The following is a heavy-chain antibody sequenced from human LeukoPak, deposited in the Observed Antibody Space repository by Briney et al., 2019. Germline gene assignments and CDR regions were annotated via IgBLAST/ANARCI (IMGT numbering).Heavy chain of an antibody. CDR2: IGAYNGNT. D-gene: IGHD3-10*01. CDR1: GYTFTSYG. CDR3: ARVVGAGFGELSFFDY. V-gene: IGHV1-18*01. Sequence: GASVKVSCKASGYTFTSYGISWVRQAPGQGLEWMGWIGAYNGNTNHAQKLQGRVTMTTDTSTSTAYMELRSLRSDDTAVYYCARVVGAGFGELSFFDYWGQGTLVTVSS. J-gene: IGHJ4*02.